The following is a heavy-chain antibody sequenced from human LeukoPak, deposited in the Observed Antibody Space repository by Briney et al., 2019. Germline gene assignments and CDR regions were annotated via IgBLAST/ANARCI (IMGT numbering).Heavy chain of an antibody. CDR1: GFTFSSYA. D-gene: IGHD3-22*01. CDR3: AKDIGPITMIVDGRNCFDY. Sequence: GGSLRLSCAASGFTFSSYAMSWVRQAPGKGLEWVSAISGSGGSTYYADSVKGRFTISRDNSKNTLYLQMNSLRAEDTAVYYCAKDIGPITMIVDGRNCFDYWGQGTLVTVSS. V-gene: IGHV3-23*01. J-gene: IGHJ4*02. CDR2: ISGSGGST.